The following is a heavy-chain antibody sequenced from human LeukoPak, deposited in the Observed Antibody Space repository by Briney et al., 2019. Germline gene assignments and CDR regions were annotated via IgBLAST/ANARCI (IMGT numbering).Heavy chain of an antibody. CDR2: ISSSGGTI. Sequence: GGSLRLSCEASGFTFSSYEMNWVRQAPGKGLEWVSYISSSGGTIYYADSVKGRFTISRDNAKNSLYLQMNSLRAEDTAVYYCARVVAAAGIDYWGQGTLVTVSS. CDR1: GFTFSSYE. V-gene: IGHV3-48*03. J-gene: IGHJ4*02. D-gene: IGHD6-13*01. CDR3: ARVVAAAGIDY.